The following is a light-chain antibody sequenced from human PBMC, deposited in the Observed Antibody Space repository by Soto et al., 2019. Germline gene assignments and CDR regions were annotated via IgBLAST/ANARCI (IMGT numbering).Light chain of an antibody. V-gene: IGLV4-69*01. CDR3: QTWDTGARVV. J-gene: IGLJ2*01. Sequence: QLVLTQSPSASASLGASVKLTCTLSSWHSSYAIAWHQQQPEKGPRYLMKLSSDGSHSKGDVIPDRFSGSSSGAERYLTISSLQSEDEADYYCQTWDTGARVVFGGGTKVTVL. CDR2: LSSDGSH. CDR1: SWHSSYA.